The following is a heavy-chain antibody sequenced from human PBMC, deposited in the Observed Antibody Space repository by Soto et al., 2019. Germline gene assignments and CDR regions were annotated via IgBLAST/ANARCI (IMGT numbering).Heavy chain of an antibody. Sequence: SLRLSCAASGFTFSSYAMSWVRQAPGKGLEWVSAISGSGGSTYYADSVKGRFTISRDNSKNTLYLQMNSLRAEDTAVYYCAKDSTHGSGSYFNWFDPWGQGTLVTVSS. CDR2: ISGSGGST. CDR1: GFTFSSYA. V-gene: IGHV3-23*01. D-gene: IGHD3-10*01. CDR3: AKDSTHGSGSYFNWFDP. J-gene: IGHJ5*02.